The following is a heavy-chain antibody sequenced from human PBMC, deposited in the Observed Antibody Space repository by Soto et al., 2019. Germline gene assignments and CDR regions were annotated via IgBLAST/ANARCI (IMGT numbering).Heavy chain of an antibody. Sequence: QITLKESGPTLVKPTQPLTLTCTFSGFSLSTSGVGVGWIRQPPGKALEWLALIYWDDDKRYSPSLKSRLTSTKDTSKNQVVLTMTNMDPVDTATYYCAHSRTYYDFWSGYMVYDYWGQGTLVTVSS. J-gene: IGHJ4*02. CDR3: AHSRTYYDFWSGYMVYDY. V-gene: IGHV2-5*02. D-gene: IGHD3-3*01. CDR2: IYWDDDK. CDR1: GFSLSTSGVG.